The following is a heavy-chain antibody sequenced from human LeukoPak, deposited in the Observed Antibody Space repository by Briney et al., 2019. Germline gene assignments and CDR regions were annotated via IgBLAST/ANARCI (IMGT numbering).Heavy chain of an antibody. CDR2: ISSNGGST. Sequence: GGSLRLSCAASGFTFSSYAMHWVRQAPGKGLEYVSAISSNGGSTYYANSVKGRFTISRDNSKNTLYLQMGSLRAEDMAVYYCARDGWDSPAFDYWGQGTLVTVSS. V-gene: IGHV3-64*01. CDR1: GFTFSSYA. J-gene: IGHJ4*02. CDR3: ARDGWDSPAFDY. D-gene: IGHD1-26*01.